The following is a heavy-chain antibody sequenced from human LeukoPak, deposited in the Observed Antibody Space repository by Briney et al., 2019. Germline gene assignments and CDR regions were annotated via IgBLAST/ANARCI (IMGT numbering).Heavy chain of an antibody. Sequence: ASVRVSFKASGDTFTSYDINWVRQATGQGLEWMGWMNPNSGNTGYAQKFQGRVTMTRNTSISTAYMELSSLRSEDTAVYYCARGLEVTTNYWGQGTLVTVSS. CDR1: GDTFTSYD. D-gene: IGHD4-17*01. J-gene: IGHJ4*02. CDR3: ARGLEVTTNY. CDR2: MNPNSGNT. V-gene: IGHV1-8*01.